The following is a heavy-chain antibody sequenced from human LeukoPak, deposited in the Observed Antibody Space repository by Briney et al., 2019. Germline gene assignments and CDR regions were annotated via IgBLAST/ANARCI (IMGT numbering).Heavy chain of an antibody. Sequence: GGSLRLSCAASGFTFSSYAMSWVRQSPGKALEWVSLISGSNSNTYYADSVKGRFTISKDNSKNTLYLQMNRLRAEDTAVYYCAATIITFDYWGQGTLVTVSS. D-gene: IGHD5-12*01. CDR1: GFTFSSYA. V-gene: IGHV3-23*01. J-gene: IGHJ4*02. CDR2: ISGSNSNT. CDR3: AATIITFDY.